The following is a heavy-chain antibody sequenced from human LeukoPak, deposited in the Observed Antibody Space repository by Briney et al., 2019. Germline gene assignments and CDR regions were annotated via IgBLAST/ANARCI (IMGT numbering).Heavy chain of an antibody. CDR2: ISSSSSSI. J-gene: IGHJ4*02. CDR3: ARASYYDSSAYYYAFDY. Sequence: PRGYLRLSCAASGFTFSNHNMNWVRQAPRKGLEWVSSISSSSSSIYYADSMKSRFTISRDNAKISLHLQMNSLRVEDTAVYYCARASYYDSSAYYYAFDYWGQGTLVTVSS. CDR1: GFTFSNHN. V-gene: IGHV3-21*01. D-gene: IGHD3-22*01.